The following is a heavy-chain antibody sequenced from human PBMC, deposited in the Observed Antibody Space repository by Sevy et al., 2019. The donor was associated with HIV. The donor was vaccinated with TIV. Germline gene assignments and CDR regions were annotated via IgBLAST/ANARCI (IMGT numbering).Heavy chain of an antibody. CDR3: ARGGYYYDNAAYYALDS. CDR2: IWSDGAYQ. Sequence: GGSLRLSCSATGFTFSNYAMHWVRQAPGKGMEWVAIIWSDGAYQYHGDSVKGRFTISRDNSKNTLYLQMNNVRVEDTSVYYCARGGYYYDNAAYYALDSWGQGTLVTVSS. CDR1: GFTFSNYA. D-gene: IGHD3-22*01. J-gene: IGHJ4*02. V-gene: IGHV3-33*01.